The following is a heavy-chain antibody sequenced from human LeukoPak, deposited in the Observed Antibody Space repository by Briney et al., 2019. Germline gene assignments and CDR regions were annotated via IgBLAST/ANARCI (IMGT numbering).Heavy chain of an antibody. Sequence: PGGSQRLSCAASGFTFSSYGMHWVRQAPGKGLEWVAVIWYDGSNKYYADSVKGRFTISRDNSKNTLYLQMNSLRAEDTAVYYCAKDRQKVRGVIISVLFDYWGQGTLVTVSS. CDR3: AKDRQKVRGVIISVLFDY. V-gene: IGHV3-33*06. CDR2: IWYDGSNK. CDR1: GFTFSSYG. J-gene: IGHJ4*02. D-gene: IGHD3-10*01.